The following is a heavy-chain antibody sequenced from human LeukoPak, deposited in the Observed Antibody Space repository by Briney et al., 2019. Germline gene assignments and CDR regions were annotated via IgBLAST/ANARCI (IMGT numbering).Heavy chain of an antibody. D-gene: IGHD3-10*01. CDR2: IYYSGST. CDR3: ATERDGDWFDS. V-gene: IGHV4-59*01. J-gene: IGHJ5*01. Sequence: SETLSLTCTVSGGSISSYYWSWIRQPPGKGLEWIGYIYYSGSTNYNPSLKSRVTISVDTSKNQFSLKLSSVTAADTAVYYCATERDGDWFDSWGQGTLVTVSS. CDR1: GGSISSYY.